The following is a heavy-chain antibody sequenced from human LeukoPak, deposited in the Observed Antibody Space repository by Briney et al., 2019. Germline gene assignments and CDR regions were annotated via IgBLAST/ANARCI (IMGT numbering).Heavy chain of an antibody. CDR2: IYPGDSDI. D-gene: IGHD2-2*01. CDR3: ASQPYCSSTSCPPPDAFDI. J-gene: IGHJ3*02. Sequence: GESLKISCKGSGYSFTSYWIGWVRQMPGKGLEWMGIIYPGDSDIRYSPSFQGQVTISADKSISTAYLQWSSLKASDTAMYYCASQPYCSSTSCPPPDAFDIWGQGTMVTVSS. CDR1: GYSFTSYW. V-gene: IGHV5-51*01.